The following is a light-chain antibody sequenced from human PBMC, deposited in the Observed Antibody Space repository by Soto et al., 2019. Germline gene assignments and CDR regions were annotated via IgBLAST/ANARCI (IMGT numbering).Light chain of an antibody. V-gene: IGKV3-20*01. CDR2: GAS. Sequence: EIVLTQSPGTLSLSPGERATLSCRASQSFTSSSLAWYHQKPGQAPRRLIYGASSRATGIPDRFSGSGSGTDFTLTISRLEPEDCAVYYCQQYGSTPRTFGQGTKLEIK. J-gene: IGKJ2*02. CDR1: QSFTSSS. CDR3: QQYGSTPRT.